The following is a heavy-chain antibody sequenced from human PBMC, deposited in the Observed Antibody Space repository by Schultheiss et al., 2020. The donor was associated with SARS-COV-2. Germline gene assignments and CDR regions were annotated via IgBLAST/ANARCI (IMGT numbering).Heavy chain of an antibody. CDR3: AREYYSSGWYAGEYFQH. V-gene: IGHV1-18*01. Sequence: ASVKVSCKASGGTFGSYTISWVRQAPGQGLEWMGRISAYNGNTNYAQKLQGRVTMTTDTSTSTAYMELRSLRSDDTAVYYCAREYYSSGWYAGEYFQHWGQGTLVTVSS. CDR1: GGTFGSYT. J-gene: IGHJ1*01. CDR2: ISAYNGNT. D-gene: IGHD6-19*01.